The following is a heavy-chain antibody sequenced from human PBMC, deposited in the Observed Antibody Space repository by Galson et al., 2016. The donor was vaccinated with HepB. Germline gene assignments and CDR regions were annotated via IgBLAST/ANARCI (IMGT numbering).Heavy chain of an antibody. D-gene: IGHD1-26*01. CDR1: KLTFSTYT. Sequence: SLRLSCAASKLTFSTYTMNWVRQAPGKGLERVSYLSSDSGTIYYAASVKGRFTISRDNAQNSLYLQMNSLRAEDTAVYYCARTAFSYSGSYWWFHPWGQGTLVTVSS. CDR3: ARTAFSYSGSYWWFHP. CDR2: LSSDSGTI. V-gene: IGHV3-48*01. J-gene: IGHJ5*02.